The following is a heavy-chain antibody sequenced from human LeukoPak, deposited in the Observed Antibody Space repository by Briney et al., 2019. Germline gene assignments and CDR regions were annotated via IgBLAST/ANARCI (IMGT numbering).Heavy chain of an antibody. Sequence: GRSLRLSCAASGFTFSSYAMHWVRQAPGKGLEWVAVISYDGSNKYYADSVKGRFTISRDNSKNTLYLQMNSLRAEDTAVYYCARGEWEPLPRADGAFDIWGQGTMVTVSS. CDR2: ISYDGSNK. CDR3: ARGEWEPLPRADGAFDI. CDR1: GFTFSSYA. D-gene: IGHD1-26*01. V-gene: IGHV3-30-3*01. J-gene: IGHJ3*02.